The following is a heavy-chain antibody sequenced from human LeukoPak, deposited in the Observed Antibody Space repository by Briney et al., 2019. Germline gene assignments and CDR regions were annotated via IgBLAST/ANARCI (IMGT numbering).Heavy chain of an antibody. J-gene: IGHJ4*02. Sequence: PGRPLRLSCAASGFTFSSYGMHWVRQAPGKGLEWVAVISYDGSNKYYADSVKGRFTISRDNSKNTLYLQMNSLRAEDTAVYYCATSSGSYWGGDFDYWGQGTLVTVSS. CDR1: GFTFSSYG. CDR2: ISYDGSNK. D-gene: IGHD1-26*01. V-gene: IGHV3-30*03. CDR3: ATSSGSYWGGDFDY.